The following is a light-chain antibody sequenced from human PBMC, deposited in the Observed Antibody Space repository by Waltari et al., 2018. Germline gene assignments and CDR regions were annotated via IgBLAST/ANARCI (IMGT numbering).Light chain of an antibody. J-gene: IGLJ1*01. CDR2: DDR. Sequence: SYVVTQSPSVSVAPGTTAKISCGGDNIRSYSVHWYQQKAGQAPVLVVYDDRDRPSGVPERFSGSNSGNKATLTISRVEAGDEADYYCQVWNGGNDHDFVFGSGT. CDR1: NIRSYS. CDR3: QVWNGGNDHDFV. V-gene: IGLV3-21*03.